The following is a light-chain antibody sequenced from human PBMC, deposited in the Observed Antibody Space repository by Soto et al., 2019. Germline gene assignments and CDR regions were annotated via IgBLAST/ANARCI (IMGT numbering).Light chain of an antibody. J-gene: IGLJ2*01. Sequence: SYELTQPPSVSEAPGKTARITCGGNNIGSKSGHWYQQKPGQAPVLVISYDSDRPSGIPERFSGSNSGSTATLTISRVEAGDEADYYCQVWDSSSDHVVFGGGTKVTVL. CDR3: QVWDSSSDHVV. V-gene: IGLV3-21*04. CDR2: YDS. CDR1: NIGSKS.